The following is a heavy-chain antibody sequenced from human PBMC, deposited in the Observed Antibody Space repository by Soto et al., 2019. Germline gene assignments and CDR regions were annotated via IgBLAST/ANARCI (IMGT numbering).Heavy chain of an antibody. CDR2: IYYSGST. Sequence: PSETLSLTCTVSGGSISSGGYYWSWIRQHPGKGLEWIGYIYYSGSTYYNPSLKSRVTISVDTSKNQFSLKLSSVTAADTAVYYCATSRAYYDILTGYYMGKIFDYWGQGTLVTVSS. CDR3: ATSRAYYDILTGYYMGKIFDY. J-gene: IGHJ4*02. V-gene: IGHV4-31*03. D-gene: IGHD3-9*01. CDR1: GGSISSGGYY.